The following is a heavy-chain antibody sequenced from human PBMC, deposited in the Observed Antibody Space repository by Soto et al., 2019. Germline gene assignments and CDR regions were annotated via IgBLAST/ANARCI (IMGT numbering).Heavy chain of an antibody. V-gene: IGHV4-59*01. J-gene: IGHJ6*02. CDR3: ARDLWGYCGTDCYPLDV. CDR2: MYKTGST. Sequence: LSLTCTVSGGSISSAYWSWIRQPPGKGLEWIGYMYKTGSTVYNPSLKSRVTISVDTSKNQFYLKVNSVTAADTAVYYCARDLWGYCGTDCYPLDVWGQGTTVTVSS. D-gene: IGHD2-21*02. CDR1: GGSISSAY.